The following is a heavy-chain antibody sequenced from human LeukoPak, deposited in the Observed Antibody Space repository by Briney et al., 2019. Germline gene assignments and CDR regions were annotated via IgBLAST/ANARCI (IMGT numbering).Heavy chain of an antibody. D-gene: IGHD3-10*01. V-gene: IGHV1-2*02. CDR1: GYTFTGYY. J-gene: IGHJ6*02. CDR3: AREYYYGSGSYPPTYGMDV. CDR2: INPNSGGT. Sequence: ASVKVSCKASGYTFTGYYMHWVRQAPGQGLEWVGWINPNSGGTNYAQKFQGRVTMTRDTSISTAYMELSRLRSDDTAVYYCAREYYYGSGSYPPTYGMDVWGQGTTVTVSS.